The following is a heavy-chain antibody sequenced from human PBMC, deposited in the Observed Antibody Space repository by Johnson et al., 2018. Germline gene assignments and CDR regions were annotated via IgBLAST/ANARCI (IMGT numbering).Heavy chain of an antibody. J-gene: IGHJ3*02. CDR2: IYPGDSDT. CDR3: ARRETGYYDSSGSPHAFDI. CDR1: GYSFTSYW. Sequence: VQLVQSGAEVKKPGESLKISCKGSGYSFTSYWIGWVRQMPGKGLEWMGIIYPGDSDTRYSPSFQGQVTISADKSISTAYLQWSSLKASDSAMYYCARRETGYYDSSGSPHAFDIWGQGTMVTVSS. V-gene: IGHV5-51*03. D-gene: IGHD3-22*01.